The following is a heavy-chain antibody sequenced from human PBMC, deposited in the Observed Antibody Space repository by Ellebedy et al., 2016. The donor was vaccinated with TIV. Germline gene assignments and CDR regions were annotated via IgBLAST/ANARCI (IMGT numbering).Heavy chain of an antibody. D-gene: IGHD6-19*01. J-gene: IGHJ4*02. CDR3: ASGITLAGTGGY. CDR1: GFTFSSYS. V-gene: IGHV3-21*01. CDR2: ISSSSSYI. Sequence: PGGSLRLSCAASGFTFSSYSMNWVRQAPGKGLESVSSISSSSSYIYYADSVKGRFTISRDNAKNSLSLQMISLRAEDTAVYYCASGITLAGTGGYWGQGTLVTVSS.